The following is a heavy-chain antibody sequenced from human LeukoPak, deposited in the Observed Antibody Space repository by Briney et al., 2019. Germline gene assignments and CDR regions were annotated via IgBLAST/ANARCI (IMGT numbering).Heavy chain of an antibody. D-gene: IGHD6-19*01. V-gene: IGHV3-7*01. Sequence: GGSLRLSCAASGFTFSSYWMSWVRQAPGKGLEWVANIKQDGSEKYYVDSVKGRFTISRDNAKNSLYLQMNSLRTEDQAVYDCARDHSSGCLNYYYYYRDVWGKGTTVTVSS. J-gene: IGHJ6*03. CDR3: ARDHSSGCLNYYYYYRDV. CDR1: GFTFSSYW. CDR2: IKQDGSEK.